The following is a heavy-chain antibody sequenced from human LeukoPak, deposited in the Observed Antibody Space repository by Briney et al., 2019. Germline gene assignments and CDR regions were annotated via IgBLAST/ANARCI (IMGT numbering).Heavy chain of an antibody. J-gene: IGHJ6*03. V-gene: IGHV3-7*01. Sequence: VPPGGSLRLSCAASGFTFSSYGMPWVRPAPGKGLEWVANIKQDGSEKYYVDSVKGRFTISRDNAKNSLYLQMNSLRAEDTAVYYCASNKYYDFFMDVWGKGTTVTVSS. CDR1: GFTFSSYG. D-gene: IGHD3-3*01. CDR3: ASNKYYDFFMDV. CDR2: IKQDGSEK.